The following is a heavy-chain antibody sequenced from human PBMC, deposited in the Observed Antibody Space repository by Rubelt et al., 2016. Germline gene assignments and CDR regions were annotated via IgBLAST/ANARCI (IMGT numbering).Heavy chain of an antibody. Sequence: CAGSGFTFDASGMHWVRQAPGKALEWVAFIQYDGKKKFYSDSVKGRFTISRDNSTNTLDLQMNGLRPEDSAVYYCAKVGWTLAGENHHYYGMDGWGQGTMVTVSS. CDR3: AKVGWTLAGENHHYYGMDG. CDR1: GFTFDASG. V-gene: IGHV3-30*02. D-gene: IGHD3/OR15-3a*01. CDR2: IQYDGKKK. J-gene: IGHJ6*02.